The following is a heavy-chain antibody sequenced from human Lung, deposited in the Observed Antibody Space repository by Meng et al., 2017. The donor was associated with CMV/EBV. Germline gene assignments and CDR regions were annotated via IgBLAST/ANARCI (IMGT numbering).Heavy chain of an antibody. CDR3: ARHGSGSYFYGMDV. J-gene: IGHJ6*02. Sequence: SETLSLTCTVSGGSISSYYWSWIRQPPGKGLEDIGYIYYSGSTSYNPSLKSRVTISVDTSKNQFSLKLSSVTAADTAVYYCARHGSGSYFYGMDVWVQGHXVTVSS. CDR2: IYYSGST. D-gene: IGHD3-10*01. CDR1: GGSISSYY. V-gene: IGHV4-59*01.